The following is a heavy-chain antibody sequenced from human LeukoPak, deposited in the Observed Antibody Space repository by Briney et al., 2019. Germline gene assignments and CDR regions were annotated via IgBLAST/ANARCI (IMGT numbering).Heavy chain of an antibody. D-gene: IGHD2-2*01. V-gene: IGHV3-74*01. CDR3: ASLAVASMDAFDI. J-gene: IGHJ3*02. CDR1: GFTFSSYW. CDR2: INCDGSST. Sequence: GGSLRLSCAASGFTFSSYWMRWVRQAPGKGLVWVSRINCDGSSTSYAASVKGGSTISRDNANNTLYLQMTSLRAEATAVYYCASLAVASMDAFDIWGQGTMVTVSS.